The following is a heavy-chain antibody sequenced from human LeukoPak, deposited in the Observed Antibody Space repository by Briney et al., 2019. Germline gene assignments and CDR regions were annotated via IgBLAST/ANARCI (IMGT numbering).Heavy chain of an antibody. CDR2: IRSGGST. J-gene: IGHJ6*02. Sequence: GGSLRLSCEASGFPVRSDYMSWVRQAPGKGLEWVSVIRSGGSTHYADSVKGRFIVSSDNSKNMVYLQMNSLRVEDTAVYYCARAAHWEWDLDGMDVWGQGATVGVSS. CDR3: ARAAHWEWDLDGMDV. D-gene: IGHD7-27*01. CDR1: GFPVRSDY. V-gene: IGHV3-66*01.